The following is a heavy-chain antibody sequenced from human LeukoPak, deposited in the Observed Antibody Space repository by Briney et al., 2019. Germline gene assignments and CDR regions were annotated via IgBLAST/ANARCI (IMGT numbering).Heavy chain of an antibody. J-gene: IGHJ4*02. D-gene: IGHD1-26*01. CDR2: INPNSGGT. V-gene: IGHV1-2*02. CDR1: GYTFTDYY. CDR3: VRSIVGRTEDY. Sequence: GAVKVSCKASGYTFTDYYMHWVRQAPGQGLEWMGWINPNSGGTTYAEKFQGRVTMARDTSISTAYMELSRLISDDTAVYYCVRSIVGRTEDYWGQGTLVTVSS.